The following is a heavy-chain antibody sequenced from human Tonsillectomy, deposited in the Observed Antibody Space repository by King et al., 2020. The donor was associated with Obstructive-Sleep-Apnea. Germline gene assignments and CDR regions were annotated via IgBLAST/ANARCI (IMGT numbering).Heavy chain of an antibody. J-gene: IGHJ4*02. CDR1: GYSFTKNY. CDR3: ARDMEWDILSYFDF. V-gene: IGHV1-2*02. Sequence: HVQLVQSGTEVKKPGASVKVSCKASGYSFTKNYIHWLRQAPGQGPEWIGWINPNTGNTRCADKYLGRVTMTRDTSISTAYLEMSTLRSEDTAVYYCARDMEWDILSYFDFWGQGTLVTVSS. D-gene: IGHD3-3*01. CDR2: INPNTGNT.